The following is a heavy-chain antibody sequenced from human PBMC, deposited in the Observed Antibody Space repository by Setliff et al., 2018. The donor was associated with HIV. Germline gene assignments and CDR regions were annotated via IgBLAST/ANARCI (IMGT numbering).Heavy chain of an antibody. CDR2: ISPSGST. J-gene: IGHJ6*03. D-gene: IGHD2-15*01. V-gene: IGHV4-34*01. CDR3: ARTPHEVVVVAATRPYYYYYMDV. Sequence: SETLSLTCVVYRGSFSDYYWTGIRQPPGKGLEWIGEISPSGSTNYNPSLKSRVTISVDTSENQFSLKLSSVTAADTAVYYCARTPHEVVVVAATRPYYYYYMDVWGKGTTVTVSS. CDR1: RGSFSDYY.